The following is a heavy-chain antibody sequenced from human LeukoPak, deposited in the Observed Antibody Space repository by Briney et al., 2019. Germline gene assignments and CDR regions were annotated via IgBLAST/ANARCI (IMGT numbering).Heavy chain of an antibody. CDR1: GGSISSGGYY. J-gene: IGHJ6*02. V-gene: IGHV4-31*03. Sequence: SETLSLTCTVSGGSISSGGYYWSWIRQHPGKGLEWIGYIYYGGSTYYHPSLKSRVTISVDTSKNQFSLKLSSVTAADTAVYYCARVWFGETPILYGMDVWGQGTTVTVSS. CDR2: IYYGGST. CDR3: ARVWFGETPILYGMDV. D-gene: IGHD3-10*01.